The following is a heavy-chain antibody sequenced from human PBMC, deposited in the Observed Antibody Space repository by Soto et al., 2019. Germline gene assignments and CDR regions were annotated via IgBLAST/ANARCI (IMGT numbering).Heavy chain of an antibody. CDR3: AADHYSSGWARNYYYGMDV. D-gene: IGHD6-19*01. CDR2: IVVGSGNT. Sequence: SVKVSCKASGFTFTSSGVQWVRQARGQRLEWIGWIVVGSGNTNYAQKFQERVTITRDMSTSTAYMELSSLRSEDTAVYYCAADHYSSGWARNYYYGMDVWGQGTTVTVSS. J-gene: IGHJ6*02. V-gene: IGHV1-58*01. CDR1: GFTFTSSG.